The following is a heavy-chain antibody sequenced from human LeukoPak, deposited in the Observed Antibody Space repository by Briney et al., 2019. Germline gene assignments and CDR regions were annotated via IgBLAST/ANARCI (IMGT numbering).Heavy chain of an antibody. V-gene: IGHV3-7*03. Sequence: GGSLGLSCAASGFIFSRYWMIWVRQAPGKGLEWVANIKQDGREKYYVESVEGRFTISRDNAKNSVYLQMNSLRAEDTALYYCARGISGPHYFDYWGQGTLVTASS. J-gene: IGHJ4*02. CDR2: IKQDGREK. CDR3: ARGISGPHYFDY. D-gene: IGHD3-10*01. CDR1: GFIFSRYW.